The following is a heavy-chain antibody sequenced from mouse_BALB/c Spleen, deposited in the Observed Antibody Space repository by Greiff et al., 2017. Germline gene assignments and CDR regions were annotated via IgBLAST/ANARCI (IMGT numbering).Heavy chain of an antibody. Sequence: EVKLMESGGGLVKPGGSLKLSCAASGFTFSDYYMYWVRQTPEKRLEWVATISDGGSYTYYPDSVKGRFTISRDNAKNNLYLQMSSLKSEDTAMYYCAKYGNYGEFAYWGQGTLVTVSA. J-gene: IGHJ3*01. CDR3: AKYGNYGEFAY. V-gene: IGHV5-4*02. D-gene: IGHD2-1*01. CDR2: ISDGGSYT. CDR1: GFTFSDYY.